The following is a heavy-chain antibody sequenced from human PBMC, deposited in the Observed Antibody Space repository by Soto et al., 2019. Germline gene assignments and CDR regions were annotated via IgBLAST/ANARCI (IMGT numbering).Heavy chain of an antibody. CDR1: GFTFNDFE. V-gene: IGHV3-48*03. D-gene: IGHD3-10*01. J-gene: IGHJ4*02. Sequence: GSLRLSCGVSGFTFNDFEMNWVRQAPGKGPEWLAYIDGSGATKKYADSVRGRFTISRDNPNNSLFLQMSSLSAADTAIYYCARGFGRFNYWGQVTLVSVSS. CDR2: IDGSGATK. CDR3: ARGFGRFNY.